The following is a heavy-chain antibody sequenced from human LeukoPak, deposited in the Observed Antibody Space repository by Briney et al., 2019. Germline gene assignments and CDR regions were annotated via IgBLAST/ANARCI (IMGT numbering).Heavy chain of an antibody. CDR2: IYYSGST. D-gene: IGHD3-16*01. Sequence: SETLSLTCTVSGGSISSYYWSWIRQPPGKGLEWIGYIYYSGSTNYNPSHKSRVTISVDTSKNQFSLKLSSVTAADTAVYYCARGGTENFDYWGQGTLVTVSS. CDR1: GGSISSYY. J-gene: IGHJ4*02. V-gene: IGHV4-59*01. CDR3: ARGGTENFDY.